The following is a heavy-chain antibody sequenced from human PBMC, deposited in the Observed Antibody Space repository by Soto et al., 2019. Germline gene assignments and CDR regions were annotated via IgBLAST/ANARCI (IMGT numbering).Heavy chain of an antibody. CDR3: ARTDRDFYGLDV. J-gene: IGHJ6*02. CDR2: ISAAGDP. V-gene: IGHV3-13*05. CDR1: GFTFRNYD. Sequence: EVQLVESGGGLVQPGGSLRLSCEASGFTFRNYDMHWVRQGTGKGLEWVSGISAAGDPDYADCVEGRFTISRENAQNSFFLQMHSLRVGDTAVYYCARTDRDFYGLDVWGQGTTVIVSS.